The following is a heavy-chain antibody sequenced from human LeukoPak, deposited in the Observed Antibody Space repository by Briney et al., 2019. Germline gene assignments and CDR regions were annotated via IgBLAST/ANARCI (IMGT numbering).Heavy chain of an antibody. CDR2: IYTSGST. Sequence: SETLSLTCTVSGGSISSGSYYWSWIRQPAGKGLEWIGRIYTSGSTNYNPSLKSRVTISVDTSKNQFSLKLSSVTAADTAVYYCAREAFWSGRVDYWGQGTLVTVSS. D-gene: IGHD3-3*01. V-gene: IGHV4-61*02. J-gene: IGHJ4*02. CDR1: GGSISSGSYY. CDR3: AREAFWSGRVDY.